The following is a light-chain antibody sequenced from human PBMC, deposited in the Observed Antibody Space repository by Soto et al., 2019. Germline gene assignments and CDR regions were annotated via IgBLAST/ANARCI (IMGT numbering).Light chain of an antibody. Sequence: PPARSSLSCESSQSVSSRRLTWYQQKPALASRLLIYDGFLRATGIPYRFSGSGSGTDFTLTISRLEPEDFAVYYCQQYGNSPITFGQWTLL. CDR3: QQYGNSPIT. CDR2: DGF. V-gene: IGKV3D-20*01. CDR1: QSVSSRR. J-gene: IGKJ5*01.